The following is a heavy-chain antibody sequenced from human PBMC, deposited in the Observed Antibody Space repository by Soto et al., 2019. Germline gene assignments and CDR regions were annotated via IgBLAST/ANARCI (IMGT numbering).Heavy chain of an antibody. CDR1: GFTFSSYA. Sequence: WGSLRLSCAASGFTFSSYAMSWVRQAPGKGLEWVSAISGSGGSTYYADSVKGRFTISRDNSKNTLYLQMNSLRAEDTAVYYCAKGLSRAYYYGMDVWGQGTTVTVSS. CDR2: ISGSGGST. D-gene: IGHD6-13*01. V-gene: IGHV3-23*01. CDR3: AKGLSRAYYYGMDV. J-gene: IGHJ6*02.